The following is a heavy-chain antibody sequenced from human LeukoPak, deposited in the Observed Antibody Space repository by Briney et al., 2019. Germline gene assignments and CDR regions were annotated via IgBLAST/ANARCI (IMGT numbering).Heavy chain of an antibody. Sequence: SETLSLTCAVYGGSFSGYYWSWIRQPPGEGLEWIGEINHSGSTNYNPSLKSRVTISVDTSKNQFSLKLSSVTAADTAVYYCARGAPPNYYDSSGYYYYWGQGTLVTVSS. CDR1: GGSFSGYY. V-gene: IGHV4-34*01. CDR2: INHSGST. CDR3: ARGAPPNYYDSSGYYYY. J-gene: IGHJ4*02. D-gene: IGHD3-22*01.